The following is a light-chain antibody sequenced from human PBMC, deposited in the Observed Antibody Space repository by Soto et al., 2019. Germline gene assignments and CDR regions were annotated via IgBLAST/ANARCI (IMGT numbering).Light chain of an antibody. CDR3: QQYYNWPPTWT. CDR1: QNLYRS. V-gene: IGKV3-15*01. J-gene: IGKJ1*01. CDR2: DSS. Sequence: QSPANLSWSPGERATPSSRAIQNLYRSLAWYQQKPGQAPRLLIYDSSSRATGVPARFSGSGSGTEFSLAISSLQSEDFAVYYCQQYYNWPPTWTFGQGTKVDIK.